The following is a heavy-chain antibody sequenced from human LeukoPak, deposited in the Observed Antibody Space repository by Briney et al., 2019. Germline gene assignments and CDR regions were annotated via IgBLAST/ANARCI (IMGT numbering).Heavy chain of an antibody. J-gene: IGHJ6*02. CDR3: ARVYLRPYYYGSGPYYYYGMDV. CDR2: INTDGSTT. CDR1: GFTFSSYW. D-gene: IGHD3-10*01. Sequence: GGSLRLSCAASGFTFSSYWMHWVRHVPGKGLVWVSRINTDGSTTSYAASVKGRFTIPRNNAKNTLSLQMNSLRAEDTAVYYCARVYLRPYYYGSGPYYYYGMDVWGQGTTVTVSS. V-gene: IGHV3-74*01.